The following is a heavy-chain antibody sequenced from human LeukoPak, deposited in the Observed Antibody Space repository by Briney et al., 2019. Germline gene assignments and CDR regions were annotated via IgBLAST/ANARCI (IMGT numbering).Heavy chain of an antibody. J-gene: IGHJ6*03. CDR2: ISGGSSTM. V-gene: IGHV3-48*01. D-gene: IGHD3-9*01. CDR3: ARDRGQTGYYWSYYYYMDV. Sequence: GGSLRLSCAVSGFTFSDYSMNWVRQAPGKGLEWVSYISGGSSTMYYADSVKGRFTTSRDNAKNSLYLQMNSLRAEDTAVYYCARDRGQTGYYWSYYYYMDVWGIGTTVTVSS. CDR1: GFTFSDYS.